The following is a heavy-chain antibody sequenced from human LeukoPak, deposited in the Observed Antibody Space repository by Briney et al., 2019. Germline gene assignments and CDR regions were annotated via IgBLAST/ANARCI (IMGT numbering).Heavy chain of an antibody. D-gene: IGHD1-26*01. V-gene: IGHV4-39*01. CDR2: IYYSGST. CDR1: GGSISSSSYY. CDR3: ARSRIVGATRPFFDY. J-gene: IGHJ4*02. Sequence: SETLSLTCTVSGGSISSSSYYWGWIRQPPGKGLEWIGSIYYSGSTYYNPSLKSRVTISVDTSKNQFSLKLSSVTAADTAVYYCARSRIVGATRPFFDYWGQGTLDTVSS.